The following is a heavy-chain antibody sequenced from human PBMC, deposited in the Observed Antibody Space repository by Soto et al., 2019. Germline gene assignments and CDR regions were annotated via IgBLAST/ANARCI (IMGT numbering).Heavy chain of an antibody. CDR2: INPSGGST. V-gene: IGHV1-46*03. J-gene: IGHJ3*02. Sequence: GASVKVSCKASGYTFTSYYMHWVRQAPGQGLEWMGIINPSGGSTSYAQKFQGRVTMTRDTSTSTVYMELSSLRSEDTAVYYCARVGGNIVATTGDAFDIWGQGTMVTVS. D-gene: IGHD5-12*01. CDR3: ARVGGNIVATTGDAFDI. CDR1: GYTFTSYY.